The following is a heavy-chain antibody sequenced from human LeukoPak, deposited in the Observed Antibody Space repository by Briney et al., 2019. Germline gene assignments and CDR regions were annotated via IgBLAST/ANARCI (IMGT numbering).Heavy chain of an antibody. CDR1: GLTVITND. V-gene: IGHV3-53*01. CDR2: LYSDGNT. Sequence: GGSLRLSCAASGLTVITNDMTWVRQAPGKGLEWGSVLYSDGNTKYAVSVQGRFTISRDNSKNTLYLEMNSLSPHDTAVYYCARGVEPLAANTLAYWGQGTLVTVSS. D-gene: IGHD1-14*01. CDR3: ARGVEPLAANTLAY. J-gene: IGHJ4*02.